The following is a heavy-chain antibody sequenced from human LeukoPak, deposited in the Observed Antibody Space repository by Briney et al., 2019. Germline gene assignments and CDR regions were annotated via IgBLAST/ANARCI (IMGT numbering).Heavy chain of an antibody. CDR1: RYSIISGYY. Sequence: SETLSLTCAVSRYSIISGYYWAWIRQPPGKGLEWIGSVYHSGSTFYNPSLKSRVSISVDTSKNQFSLKLNSVTAADMAVYYCARGPFDPLSQEEIFDYWGQGTLVTVSS. V-gene: IGHV4-38-2*01. CDR3: ARGPFDPLSQEEIFDY. D-gene: IGHD3-9*01. CDR2: VYHSGST. J-gene: IGHJ4*02.